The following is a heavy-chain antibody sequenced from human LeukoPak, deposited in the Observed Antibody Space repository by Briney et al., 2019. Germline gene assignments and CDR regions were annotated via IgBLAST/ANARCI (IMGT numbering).Heavy chain of an antibody. CDR2: IIPIFGTA. J-gene: IGHJ4*02. D-gene: IGHD1-26*01. V-gene: IGHV1-69*05. CDR1: GGTFSSYA. Sequence: SVKVSCKASGGTFSSYAISWVRQAPGQGLEWMGGIIPIFGTANYAQEFQGRVTITTDESTSTAYMELSSLRSEDTAVYYCARDGVVGATTWTSFGYWGQGTLVTVSS. CDR3: ARDGVVGATTWTSFGY.